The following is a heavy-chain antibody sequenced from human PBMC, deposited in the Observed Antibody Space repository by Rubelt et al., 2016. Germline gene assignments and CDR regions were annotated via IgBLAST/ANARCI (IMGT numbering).Heavy chain of an antibody. J-gene: IGHJ4*02. CDR1: GGSFSGYY. V-gene: IGHV4-34*01. D-gene: IGHD1-26*01. CDR3: ARTPYSGRYWFDY. Sequence: QVQLQQWGAGLLKPSETLSLTCAVYGGSFSGYYWRWIRQPPGKGLEWIGEINHSGSTNYNPSLQSRVTIAAETSKNQFSLKLSSVTAADRAVYYCARTPYSGRYWFDYWGQGTLVTVSS. CDR2: INHSGST.